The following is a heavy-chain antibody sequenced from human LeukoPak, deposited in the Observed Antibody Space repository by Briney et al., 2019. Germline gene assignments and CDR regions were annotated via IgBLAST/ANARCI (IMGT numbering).Heavy chain of an antibody. J-gene: IGHJ5*02. CDR2: IIPIFGTA. D-gene: IGHD4-17*01. V-gene: IGHV1-69*13. Sequence: SVTVSCKASGGTFSSYAISWVRQAPGQGLEWMGGIIPIFGTANYAQKFQGRVTITADESTSTAYMELSSLRSEDTAVYYCARVVYGDYYWFDPWGQGTLVTVSS. CDR3: ARVVYGDYYWFDP. CDR1: GGTFSSYA.